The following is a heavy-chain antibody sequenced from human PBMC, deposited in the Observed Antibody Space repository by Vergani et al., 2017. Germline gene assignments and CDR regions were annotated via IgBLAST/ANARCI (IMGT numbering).Heavy chain of an antibody. V-gene: IGHV3-48*03. Sequence: EVQLVESGGGLVQPGGSLRLSCAASGFTFSSYEMNWVRQAPGKGLEWVSYISSSGSTIYYADSVKGRFTISGDNSKNTLYLQMNSLRAEDTAVYYCAKDLLRRITIPSDYWGQGTLVTGSS. CDR2: ISSSGSTI. CDR3: AKDLLRRITIPSDY. J-gene: IGHJ4*02. D-gene: IGHD3-3*01. CDR1: GFTFSSYE.